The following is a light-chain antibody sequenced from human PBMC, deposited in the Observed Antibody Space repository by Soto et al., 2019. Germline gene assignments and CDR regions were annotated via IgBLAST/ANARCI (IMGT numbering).Light chain of an antibody. J-gene: IGKJ1*01. CDR3: LQYHNLWA. CDR1: QSIGSK. V-gene: IGKV3-15*01. CDR2: GAS. Sequence: EILMTQSPATLSVSPGERATLSCRASQSIGSKLAWYQQKPGQAPRLLFYGASSRATGIPARFSGSGSGTEFTLTISSLQSEDFTVYSCLQYHNLWAFGQGTKVDI.